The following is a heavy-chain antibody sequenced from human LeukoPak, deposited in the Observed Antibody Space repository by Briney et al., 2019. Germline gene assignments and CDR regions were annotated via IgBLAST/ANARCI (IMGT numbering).Heavy chain of an antibody. CDR2: INHSGST. D-gene: IGHD3-10*01. Sequence: SETLSLTCAFDGGSFSGYYWSLSRQPPGKGLEWVGEINHSGSTNYNPSLKSGVTIAVDTSKNQSSLKLSSVSDAVTVVYYCARVDYYGWGRPDAFDIWGQGKMVTVSS. J-gene: IGHJ3*02. V-gene: IGHV4-34*01. CDR1: GGSFSGYY. CDR3: ARVDYYGWGRPDAFDI.